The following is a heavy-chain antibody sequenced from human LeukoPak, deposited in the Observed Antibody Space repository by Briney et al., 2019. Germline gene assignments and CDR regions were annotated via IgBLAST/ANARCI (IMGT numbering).Heavy chain of an antibody. CDR2: IYTSGST. V-gene: IGHV4-61*02. CDR1: GGYISSGSYY. D-gene: IGHD3-10*01. J-gene: IGHJ3*02. Sequence: SETLSLTCTVSGGYISSGSYYWSWIRQPAGKGLEWIGRIYTSGSTNYNPSLKSRVTISVDTSKNQFSLKLSSGTAADTAVYYCARVPPWFGGPPGAFDIWGQGTMVTVSS. CDR3: ARVPPWFGGPPGAFDI.